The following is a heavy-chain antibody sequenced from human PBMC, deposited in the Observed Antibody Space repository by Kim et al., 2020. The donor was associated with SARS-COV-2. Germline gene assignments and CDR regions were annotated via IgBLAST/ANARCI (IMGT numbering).Heavy chain of an antibody. CDR1: GFTFDDYA. CDR3: AKGAYAFISASGSWY. Sequence: GGSLRLSCAASGFTFDDYAMHWVRQAPGKVLEWVSGISWNSGSIGYVDSVKGRFTISRDNAKNSLYLQMNSLRAEDTALYYCAKGAYAFISASGSWY. J-gene: IGHJ2*01. V-gene: IGHV3-9*01. CDR2: ISWNSGSI. D-gene: IGHD6-25*01.